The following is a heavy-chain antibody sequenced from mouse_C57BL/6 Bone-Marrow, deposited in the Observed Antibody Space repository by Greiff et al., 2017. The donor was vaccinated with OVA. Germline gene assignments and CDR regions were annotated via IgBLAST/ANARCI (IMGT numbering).Heavy chain of an antibody. J-gene: IGHJ3*01. CDR1: GYTFTSYG. V-gene: IGHV1-64*01. CDR3: ASYDYDVRDWFAY. D-gene: IGHD2-4*01. Sequence: QVQLQQPGAELVKPGASVNLSCKASGYTFTSYGMHWVKQRPGQGLEWIGMIHPNSGSTNYNEKFKSKATLTVDKSSSTAYMQLSSLTSEDSAVYYCASYDYDVRDWFAYWGQGTLVTVSA. CDR2: IHPNSGST.